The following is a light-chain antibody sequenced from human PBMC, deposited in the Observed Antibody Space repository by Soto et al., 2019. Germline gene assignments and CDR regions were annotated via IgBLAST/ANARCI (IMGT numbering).Light chain of an antibody. V-gene: IGLV2-8*01. CDR1: SSDVGGYNH. J-gene: IGLJ1*01. CDR3: SSYAGTTTSFV. Sequence: QSVLTQPPSASGSPGQSVTISCSGTSSDVGGYNHVSWYQQHPGKAPKVIIYEVSQRPSGVPDRFSGSKSGNTASLTVSGLQPEDEADYYCSSYAGTTTSFVFGTGTKLTVL. CDR2: EVS.